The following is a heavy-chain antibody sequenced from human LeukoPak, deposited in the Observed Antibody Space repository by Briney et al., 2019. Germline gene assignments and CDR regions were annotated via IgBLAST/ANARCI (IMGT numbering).Heavy chain of an antibody. CDR3: AKDPPLVAIGSYFDY. CDR2: ISYDGSNK. Sequence: PGTSLRLSCAASGFTFSSYGMHWVRQAPGKGLEWVAVISYDGSNKYYADSVKGRFTISRDNSKNTLYLQMNSLRAEDTAVYYCAKDPPLVAIGSYFDYWGQGTLVTVSS. D-gene: IGHD5-12*01. V-gene: IGHV3-30*18. CDR1: GFTFSSYG. J-gene: IGHJ4*02.